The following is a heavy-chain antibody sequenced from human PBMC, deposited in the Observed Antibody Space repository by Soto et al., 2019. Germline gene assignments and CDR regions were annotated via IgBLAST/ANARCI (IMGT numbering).Heavy chain of an antibody. J-gene: IGHJ6*02. CDR3: ARDYRFGEELYYYYYGMDV. Sequence: SEALSLTCTVSGGSVSSGSYYWSLIRQPPGKGLEWIGYIYYSGSTNYNPSLKSRVTISVDTSKNQFSLKLSSVTAADTAVYYCARDYRFGEELYYYYYGMDVWGQGTTVTVSS. CDR1: GGSVSSGSYY. D-gene: IGHD3-10*01. V-gene: IGHV4-61*01. CDR2: IYYSGST.